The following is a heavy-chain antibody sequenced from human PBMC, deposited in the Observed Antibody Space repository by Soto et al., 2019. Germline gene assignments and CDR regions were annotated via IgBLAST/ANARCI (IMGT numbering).Heavy chain of an antibody. CDR2: INPSGNRT. CDR3: ARDPNPQAEIALPGTSDY. D-gene: IGHD2-21*01. V-gene: IGHV1-46*01. Sequence: ASVKVSCKASGHTFAKHFMHWVRQAPGQGLEWMGIINPSGNRTTYAPKFQDRVTMTRDTSTSTVYLELRSLKPEDTAIYFCARDPNPQAEIALPGTSDYGGQGTLVTVSS. J-gene: IGHJ4*02. CDR1: GHTFAKHF.